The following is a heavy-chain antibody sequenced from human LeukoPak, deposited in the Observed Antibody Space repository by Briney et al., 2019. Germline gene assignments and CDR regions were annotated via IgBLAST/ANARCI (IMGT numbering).Heavy chain of an antibody. J-gene: IGHJ3*02. D-gene: IGHD3-3*01. V-gene: IGHV4-61*02. CDR2: IYTSGST. CDR3: ARADFWSGTYAFDI. CDR1: GGSISSGSYY. Sequence: SETLSLTCTVSGGSISSGSYYWSWIRQPAGKGLERIGRIYTSGSTNYNPSLKSRVTISVDTSKNQFSLKLSSVTAADTAVYYCARADFWSGTYAFDIWGQGTMVTVSS.